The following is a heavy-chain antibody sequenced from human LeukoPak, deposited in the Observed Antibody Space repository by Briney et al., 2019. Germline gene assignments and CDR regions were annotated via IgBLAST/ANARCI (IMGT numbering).Heavy chain of an antibody. CDR2: INPNSGGT. D-gene: IGHD1-20*01. V-gene: IGHV1-2*02. CDR3: AREDNWNDAGMDV. Sequence: ASVKVSCTASGYTFTSYYMHWVRQAPGQGLEWMGWINPNSGGTNYAHKFQGRVSMTRDTSISTVYMEMRRLRSDDTAVYYCAREDNWNDAGMDVWGQGTTVTVSS. J-gene: IGHJ6*02. CDR1: GYTFTSYY.